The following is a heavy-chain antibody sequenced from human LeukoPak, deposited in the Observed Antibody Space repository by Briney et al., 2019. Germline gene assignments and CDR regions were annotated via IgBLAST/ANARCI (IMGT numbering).Heavy chain of an antibody. CDR2: IIPIFGTA. D-gene: IGHD3-10*01. CDR3: ARARDQITMVRGVIITGAFDI. J-gene: IGHJ3*02. Sequence: SVKVSCKASGGTFSSYAISWVRQAPGQGLEWRGGIIPIFGTANYAQKFQDRVTITADKSTSTAYMELSSLRSEDTAVYYCARARDQITMVRGVIITGAFDIWGQGTMVTVSS. CDR1: GGTFSSYA. V-gene: IGHV1-69*06.